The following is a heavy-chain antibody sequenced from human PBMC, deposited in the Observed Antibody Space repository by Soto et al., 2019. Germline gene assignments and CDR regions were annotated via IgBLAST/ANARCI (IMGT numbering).Heavy chain of an antibody. J-gene: IGHJ4*02. CDR3: ARTPPGAAVGAFDY. V-gene: IGHV4-31*03. CDR1: GGSISSGGYY. Sequence: QVQLQESGPGLVEPSQTLSLTCTVSGGSISSGGYYWSWIRQHPGKGLEWIGYIYYSGRTCYNPSLKSRLTISVAASKNRFSLKLSSVTAADTAVYYCARTPPGAAVGAFDYWGQGTLVTVSS. CDR2: IYYSGRT. D-gene: IGHD6-13*01.